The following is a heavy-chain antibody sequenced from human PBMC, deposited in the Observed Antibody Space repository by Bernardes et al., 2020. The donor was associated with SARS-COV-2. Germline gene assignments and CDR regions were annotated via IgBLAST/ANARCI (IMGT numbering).Heavy chain of an antibody. D-gene: IGHD5-18*01. CDR3: AKGGYRYGS. V-gene: IGHV3-7*01. Sequence: GGSLRLSCAASGFTFSRYCMSWVRQAPGKGLEWVANIKEDGSEKNYVDSVKGRFSISRDNAKNSLYLQMNSLRAEDTAVYYCAKGGYRYGSWGQGTLGTVSS. J-gene: IGHJ5*02. CDR2: IKEDGSEK. CDR1: GFTFSRYC.